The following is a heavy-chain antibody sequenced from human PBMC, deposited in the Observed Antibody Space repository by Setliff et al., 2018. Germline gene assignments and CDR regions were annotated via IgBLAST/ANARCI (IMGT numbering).Heavy chain of an antibody. J-gene: IGHJ4*02. D-gene: IGHD1-7*01. CDR1: GFTFRNYW. CDR2: IERDASVK. V-gene: IGHV3-7*03. Sequence: GGSLRLSCAASGFTFRNYWMTWVRQAPGKGLEWVANIERDASVKSYVDSVKGRFTISRDNAQNSVSLEMNALRAEDTAVYYCARLVMRGTIDFLDFWGQGTLVTVSS. CDR3: ARLVMRGTIDFLDF.